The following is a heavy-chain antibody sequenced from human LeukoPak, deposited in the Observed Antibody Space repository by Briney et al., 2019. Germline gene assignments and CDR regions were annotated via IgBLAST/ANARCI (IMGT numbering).Heavy chain of an antibody. CDR3: ARGGLTTVTTMIYRH. CDR1: GGSISSYY. J-gene: IGHJ4*02. Sequence: SETLSLTCTVSGGSISSYYWSWIRQPPGKGLEWIGYIYYSGSTNYNPSLKSRVTISVDTSKNQFSLKLSSVTAADTAVYYCARGGLTTVTTMIYRHWGQGTLVTVSS. CDR2: IYYSGST. V-gene: IGHV4-59*01. D-gene: IGHD4-17*01.